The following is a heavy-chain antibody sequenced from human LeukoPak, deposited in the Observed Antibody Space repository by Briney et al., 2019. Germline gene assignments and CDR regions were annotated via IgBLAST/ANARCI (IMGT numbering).Heavy chain of an antibody. CDR3: ARHRSGSYWRAFDI. CDR2: IYYSGST. J-gene: IGHJ3*02. CDR1: GDSISSYY. D-gene: IGHD1-26*01. V-gene: IGHV4-59*08. Sequence: AETLSLTCTVSGDSISSYYWSWIRQPPGKGLEWIGYIYYSGSTNYNPPLKSRVTISVDTSKNQFSLKLSSVTAADTAVYYCARHRSGSYWRAFDIWGQGTMVTVSS.